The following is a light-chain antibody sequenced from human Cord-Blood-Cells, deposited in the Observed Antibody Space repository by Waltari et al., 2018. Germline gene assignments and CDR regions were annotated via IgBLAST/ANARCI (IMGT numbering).Light chain of an antibody. V-gene: IGKV1-39*01. J-gene: IGKJ4*01. Sequence: DIQMTQSPSSLSVSVGDRVTITCRVSQSISSYLNWYQQKPGKAPKLLIYAASSLQSGVPSRFSGSGSGTDFTLTISSLQPEDFATYYCQQSYSTPLTFGGGTKVEIK. CDR1: QSISSY. CDR3: QQSYSTPLT. CDR2: AAS.